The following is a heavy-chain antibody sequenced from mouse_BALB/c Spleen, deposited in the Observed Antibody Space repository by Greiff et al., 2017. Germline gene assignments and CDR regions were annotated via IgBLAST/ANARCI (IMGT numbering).Heavy chain of an antibody. D-gene: IGHD2-3*01. J-gene: IGHJ3*01. CDR1: GFTFSSYA. Sequence: EVMLVESGGGLVKPGGSLKLSCAASGFTFSSYAMSWVRQTPEKRLEWVASISSGGSTYYPDSVKGRFTISRDNARNILYLQMSSLRSEDTAMYYCARGRGDGYWFAYGGQGTLVTVSA. CDR2: ISSGGST. V-gene: IGHV5-6-5*01. CDR3: ARGRGDGYWFAY.